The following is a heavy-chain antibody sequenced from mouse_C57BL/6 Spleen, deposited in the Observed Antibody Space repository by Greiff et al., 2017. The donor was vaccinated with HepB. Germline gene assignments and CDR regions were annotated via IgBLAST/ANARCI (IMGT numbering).Heavy chain of an antibody. D-gene: IGHD2-3*01. J-gene: IGHJ3*01. CDR1: GYTFTSYW. V-gene: IGHV1-55*01. Sequence: QVQLQQPGAELVKPGASVKMSCKASGYTFTSYWITWVKQRPGQGLEWIGDIYPGSGSTNYNEKFKSKATLTVDTSSSTAYMQLSSLTSEDSAVYYCARSDGYYVRQMAWFAYWGQGTLVTVSA. CDR2: IYPGSGST. CDR3: ARSDGYYVRQMAWFAY.